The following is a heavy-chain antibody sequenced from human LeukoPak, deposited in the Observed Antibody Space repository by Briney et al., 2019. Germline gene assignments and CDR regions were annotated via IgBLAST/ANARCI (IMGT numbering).Heavy chain of an antibody. Sequence: GSLRLSCAASGCTFSDYYMSWIRQAPGKGLEWIGEINHSGSTNYNPSLKSRVTISVDTSKNQFSLKLSSVTAADTAVYYCARGRGCSGGSCYYGLNLFDYWGQGTLVTVSS. D-gene: IGHD2-15*01. CDR2: INHSGST. CDR3: ARGRGCSGGSCYYGLNLFDY. CDR1: GCTFSDYY. V-gene: IGHV4-34*01. J-gene: IGHJ4*02.